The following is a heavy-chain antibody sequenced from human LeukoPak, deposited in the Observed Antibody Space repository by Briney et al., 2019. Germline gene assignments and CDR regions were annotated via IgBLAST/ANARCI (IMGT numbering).Heavy chain of an antibody. Sequence: SETLSLTCTVSGGSMSSYYWSWIRQPAGKGQEWIGRINTSGSTNYNPSLKSRVTMSVDTSKNQFSLKLTSVTAADTAVYYCARAPLGYCSGGSCYPVDYFDYWGQGTLVTVSS. D-gene: IGHD2-15*01. J-gene: IGHJ4*02. CDR2: INTSGST. V-gene: IGHV4-4*07. CDR3: ARAPLGYCSGGSCYPVDYFDY. CDR1: GGSMSSYY.